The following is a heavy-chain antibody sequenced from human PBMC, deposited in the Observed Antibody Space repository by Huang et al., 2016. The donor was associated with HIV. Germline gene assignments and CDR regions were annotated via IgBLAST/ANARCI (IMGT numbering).Heavy chain of an antibody. CDR3: GRDGHDIAVAGLALGVFDY. V-gene: IGHV3-49*05. D-gene: IGHD6-19*01. CDR2: VRSEAYGGTT. J-gene: IGHJ4*02. Sequence: EVQLVESGGDLVKPGRSLRLSCTASGFAFRDFAISWFRQAPGQGLEWVGFVRSEAYGGTTEYAASVRGRVTISRDDSKSLAYLQMNSLKTEDTAVYHCGRDGHDIAVAGLALGVFDYWGPGTLVTVSS. CDR1: GFAFRDFA.